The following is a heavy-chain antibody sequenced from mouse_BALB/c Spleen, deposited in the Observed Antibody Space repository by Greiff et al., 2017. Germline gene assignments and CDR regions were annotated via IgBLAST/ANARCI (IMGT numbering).Heavy chain of an antibody. Sequence: EVMLVESGGGLVQPGGSRKLSCAASGFTFSSFGMHWVRQAPEKGLEWVAYISSGSSTIYYADTVKGRFTISRDNPKNTLFLQMTSLRSEDTAMYYCARRFYDYGYAMDYWGQGTSVTVSS. CDR1: GFTFSSFG. D-gene: IGHD2-4*01. CDR3: ARRFYDYGYAMDY. J-gene: IGHJ4*01. V-gene: IGHV5-17*02. CDR2: ISSGSSTI.